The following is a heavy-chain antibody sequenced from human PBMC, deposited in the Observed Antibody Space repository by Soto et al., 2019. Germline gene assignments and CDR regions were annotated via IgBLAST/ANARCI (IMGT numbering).Heavy chain of an antibody. J-gene: IGHJ4*02. CDR2: ISYDGSNK. D-gene: IGHD3-22*01. Sequence: QVQLVESGGGVVKPGRSLRLSCAASEFTFSSYGMHWVRQAPGKGLEWVAHISYDGSNKHYEDSVEGRFTISRDNSKNTLYMQMNRQRAEDSSVYYCAKDTYYHDSSGFYVFDSWGQGTLISVSS. CDR1: EFTFSSYG. CDR3: AKDTYYHDSSGFYVFDS. V-gene: IGHV3-30*18.